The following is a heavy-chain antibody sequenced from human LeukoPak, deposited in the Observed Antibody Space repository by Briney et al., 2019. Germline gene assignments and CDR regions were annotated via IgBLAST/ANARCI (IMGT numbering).Heavy chain of an antibody. J-gene: IGHJ6*03. V-gene: IGHV4-4*07. CDR2: IYTSGST. CDR3: ARDYSNSNYYYYYMDV. CDR1: GGSFSGYY. Sequence: PSETLSLTCAVYGGSFSGYYWSWIRQPAGKGLEWIGRIYTSGSTNYNPSLKSRVTISVDKSKNQFSLKLSSVTAADTAVYYCARDYSNSNYYYYYMDVWGKGTTVTVSS. D-gene: IGHD4-11*01.